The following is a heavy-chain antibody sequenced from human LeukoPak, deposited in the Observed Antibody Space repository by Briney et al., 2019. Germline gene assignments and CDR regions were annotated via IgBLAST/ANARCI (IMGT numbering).Heavy chain of an antibody. CDR2: TSNNGGYT. CDR1: GFTFSSYW. CDR3: AKQLGYCSDGSCYFPY. J-gene: IGHJ4*02. D-gene: IGHD2-15*01. Sequence: GGSLRLSCAVSGFTFSSYWMSWVRQAPGKGLEWVSATSNNGGYTYYADSVQGRFTISRDNSKSTLCLQMNSLRAEDTAVYYCAKQLGYCSDGSCYFPYWGQGTLVTVSS. V-gene: IGHV3-23*01.